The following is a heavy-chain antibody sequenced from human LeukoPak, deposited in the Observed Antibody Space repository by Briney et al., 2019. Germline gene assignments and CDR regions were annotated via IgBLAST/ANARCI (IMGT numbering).Heavy chain of an antibody. CDR2: IKQDGSEK. CDR3: ASTTISPVGGMDV. V-gene: IGHV3-7*05. D-gene: IGHD2/OR15-2a*01. CDR1: GYTFSSYV. Sequence: GGSLRLSCAASGYTFSSYVMSWVRQAPGKGLEWVANIKQDGSEKYYVDSVKGRFTISRDSAKNSLYLQVNSLRAEDTAVYYCASTTISPVGGMDVWGQGTTVTVSS. J-gene: IGHJ6*02.